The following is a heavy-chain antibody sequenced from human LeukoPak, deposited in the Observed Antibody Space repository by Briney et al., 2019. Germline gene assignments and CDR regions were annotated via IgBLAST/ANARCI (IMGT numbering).Heavy chain of an antibody. D-gene: IGHD1/OR15-1a*01. V-gene: IGHV4-59*13. J-gene: IGHJ4*02. CDR3: ASASNNNYFDF. CDR2: IHYTGST. CDR1: GGSITTFY. Sequence: SETLSLTCTFSGGSITTFYWSWIRQPPGQRLEWIGYIHYTGSTNYNPSLKSRVTISIDTSKNQFSLQLTSVTAADTAVYYCASASNNNYFDFWGQGTLVTVSS.